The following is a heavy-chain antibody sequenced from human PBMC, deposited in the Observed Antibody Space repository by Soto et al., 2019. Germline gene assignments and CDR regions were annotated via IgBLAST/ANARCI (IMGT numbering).Heavy chain of an antibody. V-gene: IGHV1-58*02. Sequence: QMQVVQSGPEVKQPGTSVKVSCMTSGFTFTNSAIQWVRQARGQHLEWIGWIIVGNGHTNYAQKLQVRVTITRDMSTNTAYMELSGLTSEDTAVYYCAAELYSGGACCHFDHWCQGALVTVSS. D-gene: IGHD2-21*02. J-gene: IGHJ4*02. CDR2: IIVGNGHT. CDR1: GFTFTNSA. CDR3: AAELYSGGACCHFDH.